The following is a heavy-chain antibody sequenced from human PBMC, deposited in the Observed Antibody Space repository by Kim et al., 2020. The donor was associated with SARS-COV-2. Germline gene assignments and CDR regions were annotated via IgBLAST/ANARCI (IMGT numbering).Heavy chain of an antibody. CDR3: AKAPDTAMVLVEDY. V-gene: IGHV3-43*01. Sequence: ADSVKVRFTISRDNSKNSLYLQMNSLRTEDTALYYCAKAPDTAMVLVEDYWGQGTLVTVSS. D-gene: IGHD5-18*01. J-gene: IGHJ4*02.